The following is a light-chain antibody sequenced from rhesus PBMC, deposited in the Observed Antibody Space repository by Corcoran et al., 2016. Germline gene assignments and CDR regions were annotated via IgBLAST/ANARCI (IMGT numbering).Light chain of an antibody. CDR3: QQYSSRPLP. Sequence: DIQMTQSPSSLSASVGDTVTITCRASQGISSWVAWYQQKPGKAPKLLSKKASHFQSGVPSRYSGSGSGTDFTLTISSLQSEDFATYYCQQYSSRPLPFGGGTKVEIK. CDR2: KAS. J-gene: IGKJ4*01. V-gene: IGKV1-22*01. CDR1: QGISSW.